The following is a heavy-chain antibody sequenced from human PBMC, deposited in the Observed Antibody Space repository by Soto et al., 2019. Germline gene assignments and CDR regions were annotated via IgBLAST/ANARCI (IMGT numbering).Heavy chain of an antibody. CDR3: PIALYYYDSSGYYAPFDY. D-gene: IGHD3-22*01. CDR1: GYSCSNYW. Sequence: GESLKISCQGSGYSCSNYWIAWVRQMPGKGLEWIGIIYPADSDTRYSPSFQGQVTMSADKSISTAYLQWSSLKASDTAVYYCPIALYYYDSSGYYAPFDYWGQGTLVTVSS. V-gene: IGHV5-51*01. J-gene: IGHJ4*02. CDR2: IYPADSDT.